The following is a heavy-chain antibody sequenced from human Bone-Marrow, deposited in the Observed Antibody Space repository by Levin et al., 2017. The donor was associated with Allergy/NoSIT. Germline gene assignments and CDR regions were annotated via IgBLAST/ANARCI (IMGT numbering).Heavy chain of an antibody. CDR2: MNWNGGSI. CDR1: GLKFDDHA. V-gene: IGHV3-9*01. D-gene: IGHD3-16*01. CDR3: VKDIGESYGYYGMDV. J-gene: IGHJ6*02. Sequence: GESLKISCEASGLKFDDHAMHWVRQGPGKGLEWVSGMNWNGGSIGYADSVKGRFTISRDNAKNSLYLQMNSLRAGDTALYYCVKDIGESYGYYGMDVWGQGTTVTVSS.